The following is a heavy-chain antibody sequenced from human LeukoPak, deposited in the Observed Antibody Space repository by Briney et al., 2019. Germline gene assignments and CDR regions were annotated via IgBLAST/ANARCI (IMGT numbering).Heavy chain of an antibody. J-gene: IGHJ4*02. Sequence: GGSLRLSCAASGFTFSSYAMSWVRQAPGKGLEWVSAISGSGGSTYYADSVKGRFTISRDNSKNTLYLQMNSLRAEDTAVYYCAKDESVVVVAAILFDYWGQGTLVTVSS. V-gene: IGHV3-23*01. D-gene: IGHD2-15*01. CDR1: GFTFSSYA. CDR2: ISGSGGST. CDR3: AKDESVVVVAAILFDY.